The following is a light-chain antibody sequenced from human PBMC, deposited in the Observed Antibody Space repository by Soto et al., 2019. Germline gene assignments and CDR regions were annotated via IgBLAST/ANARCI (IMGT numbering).Light chain of an antibody. CDR3: SSYTRSSTLV. Sequence: QSALTQPASVSGSPGQSITISCTGTSSDVCGYNYVSWYQQHPGKAPKLMIYDVSNRPSGVSNRFSGSKSGNTAYLTISGLQAEEEADYHCSSYTRSSTLVFGGGTKLPVL. J-gene: IGLJ2*01. CDR2: DVS. CDR1: SSDVCGYNY. V-gene: IGLV2-14*01.